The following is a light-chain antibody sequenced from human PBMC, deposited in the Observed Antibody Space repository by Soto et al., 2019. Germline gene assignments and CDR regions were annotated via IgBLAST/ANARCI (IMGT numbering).Light chain of an antibody. V-gene: IGLV1-44*01. Sequence: QSVVTQPPSASGTPGQRVTIYCSGSNSNIGSDTVNWFQNLPGTAPRLLIYRNDRRPSGVPDRFSGSKYGTSASLAISGLQCEDEADYYCAAWDDSFNGRGVVFGGGTKLTVL. J-gene: IGLJ2*01. CDR2: RND. CDR1: NSNIGSDT. CDR3: AAWDDSFNGRGVV.